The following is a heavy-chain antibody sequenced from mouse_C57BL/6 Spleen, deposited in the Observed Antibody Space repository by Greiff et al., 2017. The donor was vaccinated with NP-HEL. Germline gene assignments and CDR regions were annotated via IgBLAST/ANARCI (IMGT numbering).Heavy chain of an antibody. Sequence: EVKVVESGGGLVQPKGSLKLSCAASGFSFNTYAMNWVRQAPGKGLEWVARIRSKSNNYATYYADSVKDRFTISRDDSESMLYLQMNNLKTEDTAMYYCVREGGNWDVGRYFDYWGQGTTLTVSS. CDR3: VREGGNWDVGRYFDY. V-gene: IGHV10-1*01. D-gene: IGHD4-1*01. J-gene: IGHJ2*01. CDR1: GFSFNTYA. CDR2: IRSKSNNYAT.